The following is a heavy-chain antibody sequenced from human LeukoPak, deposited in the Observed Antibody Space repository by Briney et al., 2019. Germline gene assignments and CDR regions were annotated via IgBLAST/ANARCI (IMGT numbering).Heavy chain of an antibody. CDR2: MNPNSGNT. CDR3: ARGPLLGCGGDCFSFFDY. D-gene: IGHD2-21*02. V-gene: IGHV1-8*01. Sequence: GASVKVSCKASGYTFTSYDINWVRQATGQGLEWMGWMNPNSGNTGYAQKFQGRVSMARDTSTSTVYMELSSLRSEDTAVYYCARGPLLGCGGDCFSFFDYWGQGTLVTVSS. CDR1: GYTFTSYD. J-gene: IGHJ4*02.